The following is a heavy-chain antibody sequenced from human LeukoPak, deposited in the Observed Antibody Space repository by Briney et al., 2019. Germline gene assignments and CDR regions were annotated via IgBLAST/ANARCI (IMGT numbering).Heavy chain of an antibody. CDR1: GFTFDDYA. D-gene: IGHD4-17*01. CDR3: TYGGNFDY. J-gene: IGHJ4*02. Sequence: PGGSLRLSCAASGFTFDDYAMHWVRQAPGKGLEWVSVIYSGGDTYYADSVKGRFTISRDNSKNTLSLQMNSLRAEDTALYYCTYGGNFDYWGQGTLVTVSS. V-gene: IGHV3-66*01. CDR2: IYSGGDT.